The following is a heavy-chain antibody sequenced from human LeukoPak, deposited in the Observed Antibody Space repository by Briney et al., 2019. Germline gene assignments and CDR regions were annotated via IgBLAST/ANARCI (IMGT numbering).Heavy chain of an antibody. Sequence: PSETLSLTCAVSGGSISSSSYYWDWIRQPPGKGLEWIGSIYYSGSTFHTASLKSRVTISVDTSKNQFSLKLTSVTAADTAVYYCARDIVSGSFMDVWGNGTTVTVSS. CDR2: IYYSGST. J-gene: IGHJ6*03. D-gene: IGHD3-16*02. CDR1: GGSISSSSYY. V-gene: IGHV4-39*07. CDR3: ARDIVSGSFMDV.